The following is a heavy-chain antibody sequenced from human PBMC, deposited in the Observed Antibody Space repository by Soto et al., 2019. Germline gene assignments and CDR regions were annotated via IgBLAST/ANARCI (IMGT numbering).Heavy chain of an antibody. CDR1: GYSFTSYW. CDR2: IYPGDSDT. J-gene: IGHJ6*02. CDR3: ARHAPYIVGGVAKEPFNYYYYCGMDV. V-gene: IGHV5-51*01. Sequence: GESLKISCKGSGYSFTSYWIGWVRQMPGKGLEWMGIIYPGDSDTRYSPSFQGQVTISADNSISTAYLQWSSLKASDTAMYYCARHAPYIVGGVAKEPFNYYYYCGMDVWGQGTTVTVSS. D-gene: IGHD1-26*01.